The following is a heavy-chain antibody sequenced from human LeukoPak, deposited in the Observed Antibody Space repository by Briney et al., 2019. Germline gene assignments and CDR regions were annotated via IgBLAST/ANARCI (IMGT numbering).Heavy chain of an antibody. V-gene: IGHV1-2*02. CDR2: INSYSGGS. Sequence: ASVNVSCLASGYIYTGYYMHWVRQAPGQGLEWMGLINSYSGGSNYVQKLQGRVAKTRDTYIGADYVEACSLRSDNTAVYYYERDFWSSYLADYWGQGTLVTVSS. CDR1: GYIYTGYY. J-gene: IGHJ4*02. D-gene: IGHD3-3*01. CDR3: ERDFWSSYLADY.